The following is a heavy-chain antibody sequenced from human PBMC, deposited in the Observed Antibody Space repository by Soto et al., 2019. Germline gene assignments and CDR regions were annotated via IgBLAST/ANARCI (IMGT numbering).Heavy chain of an antibody. D-gene: IGHD2-15*01. CDR1: GGTFSSYA. V-gene: IGHV1-69*06. J-gene: IGHJ6*02. CDR3: ARTRSRGGNYYYGMDV. CDR2: IIPIFGTA. Sequence: QVQLVQSGAEVKKPGSSVKVSCKASGGTFSSYAISWVRQAPGQGLEWMGGIIPIFGTANYAQKFQGRVTITADKSTSTAYMELSSLRSEDTGVYYCARTRSRGGNYYYGMDVWGQGTTVTVSS.